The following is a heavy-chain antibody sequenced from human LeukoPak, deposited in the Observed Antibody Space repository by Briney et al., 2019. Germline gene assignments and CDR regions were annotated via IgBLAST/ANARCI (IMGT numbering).Heavy chain of an antibody. V-gene: IGHV4-39*01. CDR2: ISYRGTT. J-gene: IGHJ4*02. CDR1: GGSISSSSYY. D-gene: IGHD5-24*01. Sequence: PSETLSLTCTVSGGSISSSSYYWGWIRQPPGEGLEWIGSISYRGTTFYNPSLKSRVTISVDTSKNQFFLRVSSVTAADTAVYYCARGPHPGGAGYNLVDHWGQGTLVTVSP. CDR3: ARGPHPGGAGYNLVDH.